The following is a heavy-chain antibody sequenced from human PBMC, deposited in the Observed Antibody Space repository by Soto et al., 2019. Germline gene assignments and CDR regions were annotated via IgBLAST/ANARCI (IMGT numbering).Heavy chain of an antibody. CDR2: INSDGSST. V-gene: IGHV3-74*01. Sequence: WGSLRLSCAASGFTFSSYWMHWVRQAPGKGLVWVSRINSDGSSTSYADSVKGRFTISRDNAKNTLYLQMNSLRAEDTAVYYCARISPQGYYDSSGYPQWGQGTLVTVSS. J-gene: IGHJ4*02. D-gene: IGHD3-22*01. CDR1: GFTFSSYW. CDR3: ARISPQGYYDSSGYPQ.